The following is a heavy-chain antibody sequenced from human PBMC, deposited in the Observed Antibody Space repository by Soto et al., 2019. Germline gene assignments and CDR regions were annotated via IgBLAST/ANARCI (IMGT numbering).Heavy chain of an antibody. CDR1: GGTFSSYA. J-gene: IGHJ4*02. D-gene: IGHD3-3*01. CDR3: ARHAGRGVWTGYYEGLFDY. CDR2: IIPIFGTA. V-gene: IGHV1-69*01. Sequence: QVQLVQSGAEVKKPGSSVKVSCKASGGTFSSYAISWVRQAPGQGLEWMGGIIPIFGTANYAQKFQGRVTITADESTSTACMELSSLRSEETDVYYFARHAGRGVWTGYYEGLFDYWGQGTLVTVSS.